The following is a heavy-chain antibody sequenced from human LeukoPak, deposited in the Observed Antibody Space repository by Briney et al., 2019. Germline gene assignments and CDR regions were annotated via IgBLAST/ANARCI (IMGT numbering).Heavy chain of an antibody. CDR1: GYTFNNYD. J-gene: IGHJ6*03. V-gene: IGHV1-18*01. CDR3: ARYCSSVSCYSPLYYMDV. Sequence: ASVKVSCKASGYTFNNYDISWVRQAPGQGLEWMGWISAYNGNTNYAQKFQGRVTMTTDTSTSTAYVDLRSLRFDDTAVYYCARYCSSVSCYSPLYYMDVWGTGTTVTVSS. D-gene: IGHD2-15*01. CDR2: ISAYNGNT.